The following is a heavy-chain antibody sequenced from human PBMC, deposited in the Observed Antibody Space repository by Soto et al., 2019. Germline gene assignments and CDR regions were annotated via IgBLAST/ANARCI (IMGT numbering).Heavy chain of an antibody. CDR2: IYPGDSDT. CDR1: GYSFTSYW. J-gene: IGHJ3*02. V-gene: IGHV5-51*01. D-gene: IGHD6-19*01. CDR3: ARHVIAVAGTNDAFDI. Sequence: GESLKISCKGSGYSFTSYWIGWVRQMPGKGLEWMGIIYPGDSDTRYSPSFQGQVTISADKSISTAYLQWSSLKASDTAMYYCARHVIAVAGTNDAFDIWGQGTMVTVSS.